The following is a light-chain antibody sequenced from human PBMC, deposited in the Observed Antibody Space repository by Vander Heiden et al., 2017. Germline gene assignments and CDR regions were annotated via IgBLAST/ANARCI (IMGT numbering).Light chain of an antibody. J-gene: IGKJ5*01. V-gene: IGKV3-11*01. CDR1: QGVSAS. CDR2: DAS. CDR3: HQGSNWPPT. Sequence: EIVLTQSPATLSLSPGGRATRSGRASQGVSASLGWYQQKAGQAPRLLIYDASNRATGIPARFSGSGSGTDFTLTISSLEPEDSAVYYCHQGSNWPPTFGLGTRLEIK.